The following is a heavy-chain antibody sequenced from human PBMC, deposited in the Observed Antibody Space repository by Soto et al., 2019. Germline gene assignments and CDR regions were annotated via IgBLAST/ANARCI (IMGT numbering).Heavy chain of an antibody. V-gene: IGHV1-69*01. Sequence: QVQLVQSGAEVKKPGSSVKLSCKTSGGTFRNYAINWVRQSPGQGLEWMGGSIPVFGTANYAQTFQGRFTITADESTSTAYMELSSLRSEDTAVYYCAIPLPKQQLVRGAFDHWGQGTLFTVAS. CDR2: SIPVFGTA. CDR3: AIPLPKQQLVRGAFDH. CDR1: GGTFRNYA. D-gene: IGHD6-13*01. J-gene: IGHJ4*02.